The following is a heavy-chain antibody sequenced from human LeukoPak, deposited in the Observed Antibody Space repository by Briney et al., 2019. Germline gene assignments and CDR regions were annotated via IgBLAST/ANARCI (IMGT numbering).Heavy chain of an antibody. D-gene: IGHD6-13*01. V-gene: IGHV3-30-3*01. J-gene: IGHJ3*02. CDR2: ISYDGSNK. CDR3: ARARSSSWYVNDAFDI. CDR1: GFTFSSYA. Sequence: GGSLRLSCAASGFTFSSYAMHWVRQAPGKGLEWVAVISYDGSNKYYADSVKGRFTISRDNSKNTLYLQMNSLRAEDTAVYYCARARSSSWYVNDAFDIWGQGTMVTVSS.